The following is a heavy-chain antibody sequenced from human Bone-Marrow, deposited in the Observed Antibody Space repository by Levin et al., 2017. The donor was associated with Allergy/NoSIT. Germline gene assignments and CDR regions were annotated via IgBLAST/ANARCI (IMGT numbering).Heavy chain of an antibody. Sequence: GGSLRLSCAASGFPFTSAWMSWVRQAPGKGLEWVGRIKSKTDGETRDYAAPVKGRFTISREDSKNTLYLQMNSLKTEDTAVYYCTTVRRITIFGVVIIPSNYFDYWGQGTLVTVSA. D-gene: IGHD3-3*01. V-gene: IGHV3-15*01. J-gene: IGHJ4*02. CDR3: TTVRRITIFGVVIIPSNYFDY. CDR1: GFPFTSAW. CDR2: IKSKTDGETR.